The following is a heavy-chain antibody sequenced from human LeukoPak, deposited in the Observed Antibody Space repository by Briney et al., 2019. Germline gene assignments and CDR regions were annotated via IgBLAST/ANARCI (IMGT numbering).Heavy chain of an antibody. J-gene: IGHJ4*02. CDR3: AKVLRGYCSGGSCYGYDFDY. CDR1: GFTFGDYA. CDR2: ISGDGGTT. D-gene: IGHD2-15*01. V-gene: IGHV3-43*02. Sequence: QTGGSLRLSCAASGFTFGDYAMHWVRQAPGKGLEWVSLISGDGGTTYYADSVQGRFPISRDSSKNSMYLQMNSLRTEDNALYYCAKVLRGYCSGGSCYGYDFDYWGQGTLVTVSS.